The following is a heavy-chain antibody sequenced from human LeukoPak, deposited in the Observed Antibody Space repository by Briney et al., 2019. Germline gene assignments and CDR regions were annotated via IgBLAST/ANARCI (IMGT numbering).Heavy chain of an antibody. CDR1: GFTFSSYS. D-gene: IGHD1-26*01. CDR2: ISSSSSYI. CDR3: ARDRVVGATTYDAFDI. V-gene: IGHV3-21*01. J-gene: IGHJ3*02. Sequence: GGSLRLSCAASGFTFSSYSMNWVRQAPGKGLEWVSSISSSSSYIYYADSVKGRFTISRDNAKNSLYLQMNSLRAEDTAVYYCARDRVVGATTYDAFDIWGQGTMVTVSS.